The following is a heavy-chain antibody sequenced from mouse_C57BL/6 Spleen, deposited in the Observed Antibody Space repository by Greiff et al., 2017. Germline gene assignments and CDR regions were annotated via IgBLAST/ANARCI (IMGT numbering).Heavy chain of an antibody. CDR1: GYTFTSYW. Sequence: QVQLQQPGAELVQPGASVKMSCKASGYTFTSYWITWVKQRPGQGLEWIGDIYPGSGSTNYNEKFKSKATVTVDTSSSTAYMKLSRLTSEDSAVDEGARRGGYDGYAMDDWGQGTSVTVSS. V-gene: IGHV1-55*01. D-gene: IGHD2-2*01. J-gene: IGHJ4*01. CDR2: IYPGSGST. CDR3: ARRGGYDGYAMDD.